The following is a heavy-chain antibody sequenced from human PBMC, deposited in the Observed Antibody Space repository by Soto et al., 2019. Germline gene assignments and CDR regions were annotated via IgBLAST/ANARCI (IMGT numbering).Heavy chain of an antibody. D-gene: IGHD3-9*01. Sequence: QVQLVESGGGVVQPGRSLRLSCAASGFTFSSYGMHWVRQAPGKGLEWVAVIWYDGSNKYYADSVKGRFTISRDNSKNPLYLQMNSLRAEDTAVYYCARAESMDILTGYFDYWGQGTLVTVSS. CDR2: IWYDGSNK. V-gene: IGHV3-33*01. J-gene: IGHJ4*02. CDR3: ARAESMDILTGYFDY. CDR1: GFTFSSYG.